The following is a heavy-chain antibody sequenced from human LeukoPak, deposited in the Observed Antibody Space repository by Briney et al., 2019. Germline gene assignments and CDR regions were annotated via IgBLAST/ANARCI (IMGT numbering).Heavy chain of an antibody. J-gene: IGHJ3*02. CDR1: GGTFSSYT. CDR3: ASLSPDTAMVTFPYAFDI. CDR2: IIPILGIA. D-gene: IGHD5-18*01. Sequence: SVKVSCKASGGTFSSYTISWVRQAPGQGLEWMGRIIPILGIANYAQKFQGRVTITADKSTSTAYMELSSLRSEDTAVYYCASLSPDTAMVTFPYAFDIWGQGTMVTVSS. V-gene: IGHV1-69*02.